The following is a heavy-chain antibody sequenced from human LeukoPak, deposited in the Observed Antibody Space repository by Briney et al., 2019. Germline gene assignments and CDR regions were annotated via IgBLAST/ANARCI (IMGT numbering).Heavy chain of an antibody. D-gene: IGHD6-6*01. Sequence: SQTLSLTCAISGDSVSSNSAAWNWIRQSPSRGLEWLGRTYYRSKWYNDYAVSVKSRITINPDTSKNQFSLQLNSVTPEDTAVYYCARDGPSYSSSSRFFDYWGQGTLVTVSS. CDR1: GDSVSSNSAA. CDR2: TYYRSKWYN. V-gene: IGHV6-1*01. CDR3: ARDGPSYSSSSRFFDY. J-gene: IGHJ4*02.